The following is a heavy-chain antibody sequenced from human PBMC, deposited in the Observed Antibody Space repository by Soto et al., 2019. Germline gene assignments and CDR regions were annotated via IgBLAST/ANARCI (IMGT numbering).Heavy chain of an antibody. CDR3: TSPADDGDRC. Sequence: EVQLVESGGGLVQPGGSLKLSCAGSGFTFSGSAMHWVRQASGKGLEWVGRIRSKANSYATAYAASVKGRFTISRDDSKKSAYLQMNSMKTEDAAVYYGTSPADDGDRCWGQGTLVTVSS. D-gene: IGHD4-17*01. J-gene: IGHJ4*02. CDR2: IRSKANSYAT. V-gene: IGHV3-73*01. CDR1: GFTFSGSA.